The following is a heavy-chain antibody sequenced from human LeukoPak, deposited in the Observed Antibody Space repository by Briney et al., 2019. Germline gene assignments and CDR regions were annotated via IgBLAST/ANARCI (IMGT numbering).Heavy chain of an antibody. CDR2: ISSSSSTI. CDR1: GFTFSSYS. D-gene: IGHD4-17*01. V-gene: IGHV3-48*01. CDR3: ARAIPGDYVPY. Sequence: PGGSLRLSCAASGFTFSSYSMNWVRQAPGKGLEWVSYISSSSSTIYYADSVKGRFTISRDNAKNSLYLQMNSLRAEDTAVHYCARAIPGDYVPYWGQGTLVTVSS. J-gene: IGHJ4*02.